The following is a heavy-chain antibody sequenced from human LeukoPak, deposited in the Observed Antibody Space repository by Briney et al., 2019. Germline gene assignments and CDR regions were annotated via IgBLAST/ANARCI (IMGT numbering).Heavy chain of an antibody. CDR3: ARDSRWVPAAAYRVDIRGYMDV. CDR1: GGSISSSSYY. D-gene: IGHD2-2*01. V-gene: IGHV4-39*07. J-gene: IGHJ6*03. CDR2: IYYSGST. Sequence: PSETLSLTCTVSGGSISSSSYYWGWIRQPPGKGLEWIGSIYYSGSTYYNPSLKSRVTISVDTSKNQFSLKLSSVTAADTAVYYCARDSRWVPAAAYRVDIRGYMDVWGKGTTVTVSS.